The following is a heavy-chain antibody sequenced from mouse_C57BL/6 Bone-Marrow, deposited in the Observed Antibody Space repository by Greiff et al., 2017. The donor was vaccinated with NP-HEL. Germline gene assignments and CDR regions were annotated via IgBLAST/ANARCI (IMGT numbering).Heavy chain of an antibody. V-gene: IGHV5-6*02. CDR2: ISSGGSYT. Sequence: DVKLQESGGDLVKPGGSLKLSCAASGFTFSSYGMSWVRQTPDKRLEWVATISSGGSYTYYPDSVKGRFTISRDNAKNTLYLQMSSLKSEDTAMYYCASHYDGYPDYWGQGTTLTVSS. CDR1: GFTFSSYG. CDR3: ASHYDGYPDY. D-gene: IGHD2-3*01. J-gene: IGHJ2*01.